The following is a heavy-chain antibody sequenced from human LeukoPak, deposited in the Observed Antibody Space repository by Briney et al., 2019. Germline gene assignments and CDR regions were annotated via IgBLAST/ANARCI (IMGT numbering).Heavy chain of an antibody. J-gene: IGHJ2*01. CDR1: ADSVINSKNY. CDR3: ARLPGIAVAGYWYFDL. CDR2: AYYSGTT. Sequence: SETLSLTCIVSADSVINSKNYWGWIRQPPGKALEWIATAYYSGTTYYNPSLKSRVIISVDRSKNQFSLKMNSVTAADTAVYYCARLPGIAVAGYWYFDLWGRGTLVTVSS. V-gene: IGHV4-39*01. D-gene: IGHD6-19*01.